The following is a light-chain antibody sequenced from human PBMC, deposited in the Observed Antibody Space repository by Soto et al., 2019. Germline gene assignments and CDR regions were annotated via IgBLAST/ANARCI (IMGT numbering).Light chain of an antibody. CDR1: QSVSSSY. V-gene: IGKV3-20*01. CDR2: GAS. CDR3: QQYGSSPNT. Sequence: EIVLTQSPGTLSLSPGERATLSCRDSQSVSSSYLAWYQQKPGQAPRLLIYGASSRATGIPDRYSRSGSGTDFTLTISRLEPEDFAVYYCQQYGSSPNTFGQGTKLEIK. J-gene: IGKJ2*01.